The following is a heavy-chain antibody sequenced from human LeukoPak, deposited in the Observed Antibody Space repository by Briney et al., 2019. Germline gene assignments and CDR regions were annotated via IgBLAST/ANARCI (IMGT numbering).Heavy chain of an antibody. CDR2: IYHSGST. CDR1: X. V-gene: IGHV4-38-2*01. Sequence: XXXXIRQPPGXGLXWIGSIYHSGSTYYNPSLKSRVTISVDXXKNXFSLKLSSVTAADTAVYYCGXXXXLXXAXGDYWGXGXLVTVSS. J-gene: IGHJ4*02. CDR3: GXXXXLXXAXGDY.